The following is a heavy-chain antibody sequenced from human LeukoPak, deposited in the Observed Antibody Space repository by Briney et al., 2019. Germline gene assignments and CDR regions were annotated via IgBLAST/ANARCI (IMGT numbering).Heavy chain of an antibody. D-gene: IGHD3-9*01. Sequence: GSLRLSCAASGFTFDDYGMSWVRQAPGKGLEWVSGINWNGGSTGYADSVKGRFTISRDNAKNSLYLQMNSLRAEDTALYYCARYFGQSNWLGSYYYMDVWGKGTTVTVSS. CDR2: INWNGGST. J-gene: IGHJ6*03. CDR3: ARYFGQSNWLGSYYYMDV. CDR1: GFTFDDYG. V-gene: IGHV3-20*04.